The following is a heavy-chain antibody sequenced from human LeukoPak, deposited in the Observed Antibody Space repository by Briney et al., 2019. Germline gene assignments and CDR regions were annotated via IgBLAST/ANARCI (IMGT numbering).Heavy chain of an antibody. Sequence: SETLSLTCTVSGGSISSSSYYWGWIRQPPGKGLEWIGSIYYSGSTYYNPSLKSRVTISVDTSKNQFSLKLSSVTAADTAVYYCARDIPLRPSWGPITMVRGVHFDPWGQGTLVTVSS. J-gene: IGHJ5*02. V-gene: IGHV4-39*07. D-gene: IGHD3-10*01. CDR1: GGSISSSSYY. CDR2: IYYSGST. CDR3: ARDIPLRPSWGPITMVRGVHFDP.